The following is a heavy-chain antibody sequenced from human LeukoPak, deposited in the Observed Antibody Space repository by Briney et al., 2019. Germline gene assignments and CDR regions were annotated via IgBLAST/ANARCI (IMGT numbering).Heavy chain of an antibody. J-gene: IGHJ6*02. CDR3: ARGNYYYYGMDV. CDR2: IYYSGST. Sequence: SQTLSLTCTVSGGSISSGDYYWSWVRQPPGKGLEWIGYIYYSGSTYYNPSLKSRVTISVDTSKNQFSLNLSSVTAADTAVYYCARGNYYYYGMDVWGQGTTVTVSS. CDR1: GGSISSGDYY. V-gene: IGHV4-30-4*01.